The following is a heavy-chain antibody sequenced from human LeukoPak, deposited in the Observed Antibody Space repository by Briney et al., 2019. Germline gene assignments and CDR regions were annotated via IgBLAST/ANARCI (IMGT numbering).Heavy chain of an antibody. CDR1: GGTFSSYA. V-gene: IGHV1-69*06. CDR3: ARGGGYCSGGSCYSYFDY. J-gene: IGHJ4*02. Sequence: PAASVKVSCKTSGGTFSSYAISWVRQAPGQGLEWMGGIIPIFGTANYAQKFRGRVTITADKSTSTAYMELSSLRSEDTAVYYCARGGGYCSGGSCYSYFDYWGQGTLVTVSS. CDR2: IIPIFGTA. D-gene: IGHD2-15*01.